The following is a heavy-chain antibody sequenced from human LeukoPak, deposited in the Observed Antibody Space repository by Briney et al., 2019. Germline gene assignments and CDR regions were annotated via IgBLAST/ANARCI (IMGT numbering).Heavy chain of an antibody. CDR2: IYYSGRT. CDR3: ARATDVYSFDY. Sequence: SQTLSLTCTVSGGSISSGDYYWSWIRQPPGKGLEWIGYIYYSGRTYYNPSLKSRVTISVDTSKNQFSLKLSSVTAAGTAVYYCARATDVYSFDYWGQGTLVTVSS. V-gene: IGHV4-30-4*01. CDR1: GGSISSGDYY. J-gene: IGHJ4*02.